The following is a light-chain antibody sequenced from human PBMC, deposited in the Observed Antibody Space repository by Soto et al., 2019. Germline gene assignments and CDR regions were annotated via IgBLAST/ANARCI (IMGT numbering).Light chain of an antibody. V-gene: IGLV2-14*01. CDR3: TSYTITSPYG. J-gene: IGLJ1*01. CDR1: SSDIGRYNF. Sequence: QSVLTQPASMSGSPGQSITISCTGTSSDIGRYNFVSWYQHHPGKAPKLIIYEATKRPSGVSYRFSGSKSGNTASLTISGLQAEDEADYYCTSYTITSPYGFGTGTRSPS. CDR2: EAT.